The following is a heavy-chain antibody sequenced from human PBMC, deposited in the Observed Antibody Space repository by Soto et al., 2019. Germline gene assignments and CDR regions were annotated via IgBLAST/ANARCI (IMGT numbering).Heavy chain of an antibody. CDR1: GGSIISSDYY. V-gene: IGHV4-39*01. J-gene: IGHJ6*02. CDR2: IYYSGST. CDR3: ARHRVYYYDSSGYLNYFYGMDV. D-gene: IGHD3-22*01. Sequence: PSETLSLTCTVSGGSIISSDYYWGWIRQPPGKGLEWIGNIYYSGSTYYNPSFKSRVSISVDTSKNQFSLRLSSVTAADTAVYSCARHRVYYYDSSGYLNYFYGMDVWGQGTTVTVSS.